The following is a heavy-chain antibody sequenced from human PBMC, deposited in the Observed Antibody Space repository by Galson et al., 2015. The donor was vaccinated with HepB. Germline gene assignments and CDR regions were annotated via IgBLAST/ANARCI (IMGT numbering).Heavy chain of an antibody. D-gene: IGHD4-17*01. J-gene: IGHJ2*01. CDR3: ARGVGDYHWYFDL. Sequence: SVRLSCAASGFTVSSNYMSWVRQAPGKGLEWVSVIYSGGSTYYADSVKGRFTISRHNSKNTLYLQMNSLRAEDTAVYYCARGVGDYHWYFDLWGRGALVTVSS. CDR2: IYSGGST. CDR1: GFTVSSNY. V-gene: IGHV3-53*04.